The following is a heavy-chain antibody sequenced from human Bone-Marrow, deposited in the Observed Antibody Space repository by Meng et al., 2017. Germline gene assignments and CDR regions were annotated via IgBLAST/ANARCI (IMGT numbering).Heavy chain of an antibody. CDR3: ARTTMVRGVIRGFDY. CDR1: GFTFSSYW. Sequence: GGSLRLSCAASGFTFSSYWMSWVRQAPGKGLEWVANIKQDGSEKYYVDSVKGRFTISRDNAKNSLYLQMNSLRAEDTAVYYCARTTMVRGVIRGFDYWGQGTLVTVSS. V-gene: IGHV3-7*01. CDR2: IKQDGSEK. D-gene: IGHD3-10*01. J-gene: IGHJ4*02.